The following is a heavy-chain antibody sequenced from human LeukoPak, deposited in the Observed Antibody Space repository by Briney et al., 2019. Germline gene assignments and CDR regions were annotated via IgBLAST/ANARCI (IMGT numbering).Heavy chain of an antibody. CDR2: IYWDDDK. CDR1: GFSLYSSGVG. J-gene: IGHJ4*02. V-gene: IGHV2-5*02. D-gene: IGHD7-27*01. Sequence: SGPTLVKPTQTLTLTCTFSGFSLYSSGVGVGWIRQPPGKALEWLAVIYWDDDKRYNPSLRSRLTMSKDASKRQVFLVMTNMDPVENATYFCAQRRAGQLTSWENFYFDNWAPGTLVNVSS. CDR3: AQRRAGQLTSWENFYFDN.